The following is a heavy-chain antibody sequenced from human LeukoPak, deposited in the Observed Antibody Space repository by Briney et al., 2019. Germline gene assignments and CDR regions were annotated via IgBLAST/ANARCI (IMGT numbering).Heavy chain of an antibody. CDR3: ARYGGTAVYYFDP. D-gene: IGHD3-16*01. J-gene: IGHJ4*02. V-gene: IGHV4-34*12. CDR2: IIDTGST. Sequence: TSETLSLTCAVHGGSFSGYYWTWIRQPPGKGLEWIGEIIDTGSTKYTSSLKSRVTISVDTSKNQFSLSLDSVTAADTAVYYCARYGGTAVYYFDPWGQGTLVTVSS. CDR1: GGSFSGYY.